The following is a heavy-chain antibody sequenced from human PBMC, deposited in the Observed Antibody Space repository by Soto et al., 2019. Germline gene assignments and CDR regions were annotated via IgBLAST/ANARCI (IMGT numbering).Heavy chain of an antibody. J-gene: IGHJ5*02. V-gene: IGHV3-74*01. Sequence: PGRSLRLSCAASGFTFSSYWMHWVRQAPGKGLVWVSRINSDGGSTSYADSVKGRFTISRDNAKNTLYLQMNSLRAEDTAVYYFATMHSYSSGPRFDPWGQGTLVTVSS. CDR1: GFTFSSYW. D-gene: IGHD6-19*01. CDR3: ATMHSYSSGPRFDP. CDR2: INSDGGST.